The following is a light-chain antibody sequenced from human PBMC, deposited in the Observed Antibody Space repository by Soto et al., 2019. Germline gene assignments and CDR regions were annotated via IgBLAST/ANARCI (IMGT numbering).Light chain of an antibody. V-gene: IGKV1-5*01. CDR3: QQYKIYSQT. J-gene: IGKJ1*01. CDR1: QSITNW. CDR2: DAS. Sequence: DIQMTQSPSTLSASVGDRVTITCRASQSITNWVAWYQQKVGRAPKLLIYDASTWETGVPSRFSGSGSGTEFTLTISSLQPDDFATYYCQQYKIYSQTFGQGTRVEIK.